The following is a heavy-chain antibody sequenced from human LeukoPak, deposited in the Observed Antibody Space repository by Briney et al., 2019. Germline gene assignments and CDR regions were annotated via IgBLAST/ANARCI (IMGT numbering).Heavy chain of an antibody. CDR1: GFTFSSCA. J-gene: IGHJ4*02. D-gene: IGHD2-2*01. CDR2: ISGCGGST. V-gene: IGHV3-23*01. Sequence: GGSLRLSCAASGFTFSSCAMSWVRQAPGKGRELVSAISGCGGSTYYADSVRARFTISRDNSKNTLSLQMSSPRADDTAVYYCAKDRCLTTTCYVDYWGQGTLVTVSS. CDR3: AKDRCLTTTCYVDY.